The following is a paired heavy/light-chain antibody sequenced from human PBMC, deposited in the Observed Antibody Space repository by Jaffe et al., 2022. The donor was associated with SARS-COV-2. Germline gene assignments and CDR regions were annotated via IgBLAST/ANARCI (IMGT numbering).Light chain of an antibody. CDR3: QSYDTSLTAFI. CDR2: ANF. Sequence: QSLLTQPPSVSGAPGQRVTISCTGGSSNIGSGYDVNWYQHLPGTAPKALIYANFNRPSGVPERFTGSKSGTSVSLAISGLQAEDEADYFCQSYDTSLTAFIFGGGTKLTVL. J-gene: IGLJ2*01. V-gene: IGLV1-40*01. CDR1: SSNIGSGYD.
Heavy chain of an antibody. V-gene: IGHV1-3*04. J-gene: IGHJ5*02. CDR3: ALFRDAYYTT. CDR1: GYTFTKYA. CDR2: INSGTSNT. D-gene: IGHD3-3*01. Sequence: QVQLVQSGAEVKKPGASVKVSCKTSGYTFTKYAIHWMRQAPGQRLEWMGWINSGTSNTKFSQSFQGRVTISTDTSASTVYLELSSLTSEDTGVFYCALFRDAYYTTWGQGTQVTVSA.